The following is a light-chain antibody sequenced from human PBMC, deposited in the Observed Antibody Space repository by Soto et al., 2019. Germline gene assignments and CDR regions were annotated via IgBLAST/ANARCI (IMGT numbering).Light chain of an antibody. CDR1: TGAVTSSYY. J-gene: IGLJ2*01. CDR2: STS. Sequence: QAVVTQEPSLTVSPGGTVTLTCASSTGAVTSSYYPNWFQQKPRPAPRALIYSTSNKQSWTPARFSGSLLGGKAALTLAGVQHEDEAEYYCLLYYGGAQLVFGGGTKLTVL. V-gene: IGLV7-43*01. CDR3: LLYYGGAQLV.